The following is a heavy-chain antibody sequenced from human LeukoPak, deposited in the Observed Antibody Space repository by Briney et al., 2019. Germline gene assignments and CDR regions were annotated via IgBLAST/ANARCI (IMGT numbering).Heavy chain of an antibody. V-gene: IGHV3-7*03. D-gene: IGHD6-13*01. CDR3: ARSIPYGTTWYGRSDY. Sequence: GGSLRLSCAASGFPFSSYSMTWVRQAPGKGLEWVANIKPDGTTKFYVDSVKGRFTISRDNALNSLYLQMNSLRAEDTAIYYCARSIPYGTTWYGRSDYWGQGTLVIVSS. J-gene: IGHJ4*02. CDR1: GFPFSSYS. CDR2: IKPDGTTK.